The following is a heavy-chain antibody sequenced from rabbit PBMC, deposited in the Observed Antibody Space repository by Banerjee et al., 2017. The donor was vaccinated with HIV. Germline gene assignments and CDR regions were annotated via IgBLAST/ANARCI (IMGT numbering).Heavy chain of an antibody. CDR3: ARDTYDAYGDYLTFNL. CDR2: IYNGDGST. V-gene: IGHV1S45*01. J-gene: IGHJ4*01. D-gene: IGHD2-1*01. CDR1: GSDISSYS. Sequence: QQQLEESGGGLVKPGGTLTLTCTASGSDISSYSMCWVRQAPGKGLELIACIYNGDGSTYYASWVNGRFSISKTSSTTVTLQMTSLTAADTATYFCARDTYDAYGDYLTFNLWGQGTLVTVS.